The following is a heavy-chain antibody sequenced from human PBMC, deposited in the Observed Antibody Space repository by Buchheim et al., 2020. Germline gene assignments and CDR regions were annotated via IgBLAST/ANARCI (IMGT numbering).Heavy chain of an antibody. CDR3: ARGAGISGSFDS. Sequence: QVQLQQWGAGLLQPSETLSLTCDVSGGAFSGNYWSWIRQTPRGGLEWIGEINHSGRTNNNPSLKSRLTIFLDTSKKQFSLKLTSVTAADAGLYDCARGAGISGSFDSWGQRT. V-gene: IGHV4-34*01. D-gene: IGHD1-26*01. CDR2: INHSGRT. CDR1: GGAFSGNY. J-gene: IGHJ5*02.